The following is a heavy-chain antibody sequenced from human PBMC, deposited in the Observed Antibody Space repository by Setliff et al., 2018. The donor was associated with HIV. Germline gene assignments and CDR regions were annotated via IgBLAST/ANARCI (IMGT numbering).Heavy chain of an antibody. CDR3: AREFCTHGACYEYYLDY. D-gene: IGHD2-8*01. CDR2: IYYSGST. Sequence: SETLSLTCTVSGGSISSHYWSWIRQPPGKGLEWIGYIYYSGSTNYNPSLKSRVTISVDTSKNQFSLKLSSVTAADTAVYYCAREFCTHGACYEYYLDYWGQGTLVTVSS. CDR1: GGSISSHY. V-gene: IGHV4-59*11. J-gene: IGHJ4*02.